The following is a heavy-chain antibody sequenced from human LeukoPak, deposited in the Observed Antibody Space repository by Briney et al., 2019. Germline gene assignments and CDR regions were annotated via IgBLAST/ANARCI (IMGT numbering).Heavy chain of an antibody. CDR2: IIPIFGTA. J-gene: IGHJ3*02. V-gene: IGHV1-69*13. CDR3: ARGWQLGGDLGDAFDI. CDR1: GGTFSSYA. D-gene: IGHD2-21*01. Sequence: GASVKVSCKASGGTFSSYAISWVRQAPGQGLEWMGGIIPIFGTANYAQKFQGRVTITADESTSTAYMELSSLRSEDMAVYYCARGWQLGGDLGDAFDIWGQGTMVTVSS.